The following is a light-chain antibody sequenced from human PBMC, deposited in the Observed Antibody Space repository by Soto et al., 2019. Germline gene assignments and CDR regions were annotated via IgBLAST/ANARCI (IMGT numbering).Light chain of an antibody. CDR3: SSYTSSSTLYV. CDR1: SSDIGGYNY. J-gene: IGLJ1*01. V-gene: IGLV2-14*01. CDR2: EVS. Sequence: QSVLTQPASVSVSPGQSITVSCAGTSSDIGGYNYVSWHQQHPGKAPKVMIYEVSNRPSGVSNRFSGSKSGNTASLTISGLQAEDEADYYCSSYTSSSTLYVFGSGTKVTVL.